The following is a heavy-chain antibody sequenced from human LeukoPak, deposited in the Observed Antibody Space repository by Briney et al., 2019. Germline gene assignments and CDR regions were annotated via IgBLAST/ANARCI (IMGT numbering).Heavy chain of an antibody. CDR2: INPNSGGT. D-gene: IGHD1-26*01. V-gene: IGHV1-2*02. Sequence: ASVKVSCKASGYTFTSYGISWVRQAPGQGLEWMGWINPNSGGTNYAQKFQGRVTMTRDTSISTAYMELSRLRSDDTAVYYCARDRKWELPVNWFDPLGPGNPGHRLL. CDR1: GYTFTSYG. J-gene: IGHJ5*02. CDR3: ARDRKWELPVNWFDP.